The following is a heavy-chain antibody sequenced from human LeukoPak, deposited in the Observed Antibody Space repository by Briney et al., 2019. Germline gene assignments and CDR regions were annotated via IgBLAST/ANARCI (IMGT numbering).Heavy chain of an antibody. V-gene: IGHV5-51*01. J-gene: IGHJ3*02. CDR2: IYPGASDT. CDR1: GYTFTRFC. Sequence: GESLKISCKGSGYTFTRFCIAWVRQMPGKGLEWMVIIYPGASDTRYSQSFEGQVTISVDKSITTAYLQWSSLKASDTAMYYCARHNSPSSGYNAFNIWGQGTMVTVSS. D-gene: IGHD3-22*01. CDR3: ARHNSPSSGYNAFNI.